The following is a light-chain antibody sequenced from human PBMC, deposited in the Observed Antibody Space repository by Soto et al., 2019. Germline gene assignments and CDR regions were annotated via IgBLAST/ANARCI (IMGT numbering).Light chain of an antibody. V-gene: IGLV2-23*01. CDR3: CSYLGSSMNYV. J-gene: IGLJ1*01. CDR2: EAS. Sequence: QSVLTQPASVSGSPGQSITISCTGTTTAFEIYNLVSWYQQRPGKVPKLMIYEASKRPSGVSDRFSGSKSDNTASLIISGLQPDDEADYYCCSYLGSSMNYVFGTGTKLTVL. CDR1: TTAFEIYNL.